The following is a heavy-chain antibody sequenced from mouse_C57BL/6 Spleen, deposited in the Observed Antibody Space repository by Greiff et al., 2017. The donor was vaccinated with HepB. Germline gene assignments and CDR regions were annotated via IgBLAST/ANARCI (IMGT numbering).Heavy chain of an antibody. CDR1: GFTFSDYG. CDR3: ARPYYGSSSWYFDV. J-gene: IGHJ1*03. CDR2: ISSGSSTI. Sequence: EVKLVESGGGLVKPGGSLKLSCAASGFTFSDYGMHWVRQAPEKGLEWVAYISSGSSTIYYADTVKGRFTISRDNAKNTLFLQMTSLRSEDTAMYYCARPYYGSSSWYFDVWGTGTTVTVSS. V-gene: IGHV5-17*01. D-gene: IGHD1-1*01.